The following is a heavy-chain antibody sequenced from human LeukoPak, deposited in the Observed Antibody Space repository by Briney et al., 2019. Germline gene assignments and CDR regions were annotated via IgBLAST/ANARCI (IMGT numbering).Heavy chain of an antibody. Sequence: GGSLRLSCAASGFTFNDYFMSWIRQAPGKGLEWVSYISGSSSYTNYADSVKGRFTISRDNAKKSLYLQMNSLRAEDTAVYYCARDSSGWSVDYWGQGTLVTVSS. CDR1: GFTFNDYF. D-gene: IGHD6-19*01. J-gene: IGHJ4*02. CDR3: ARDSSGWSVDY. V-gene: IGHV3-11*05. CDR2: ISGSSSYT.